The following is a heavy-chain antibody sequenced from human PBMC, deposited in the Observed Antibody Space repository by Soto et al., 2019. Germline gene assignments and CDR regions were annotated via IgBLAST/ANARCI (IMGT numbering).Heavy chain of an antibody. CDR3: ARGPTFDECSSDTGCRTYYFGMDV. D-gene: IGHD2-2*01. CDR1: GGTFSSYG. CDR2: IIPLSATA. V-gene: IGHV1-69*01. Sequence: QVQLVQSGAEVKRPGSSVKVSCRASGGTFSSYGVSWVRQAPGQGLEWMGGIIPLSATAHYAQNFQGRVTITADGSTNTAFMEVTTLRSEDTAVYYCARGPTFDECSSDTGCRTYYFGMDVWGQATTVTVSS. J-gene: IGHJ6*02.